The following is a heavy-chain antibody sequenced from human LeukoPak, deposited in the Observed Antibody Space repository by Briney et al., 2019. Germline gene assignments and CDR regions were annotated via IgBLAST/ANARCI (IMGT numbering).Heavy chain of an antibody. CDR2: INPNSGGT. J-gene: IGHJ6*03. CDR3: ARGPYYYYYMDV. Sequence: ASVKVSCKASGYTFTGYYMHWVRQAPGQGLEWMGWINPNSGGTNYAQKFQGRVTMTRDTSISTAYMELSRLRTDDTAVYYCARGPYYYYYMDVWGKGTTVTVSS. CDR1: GYTFTGYY. V-gene: IGHV1-2*02.